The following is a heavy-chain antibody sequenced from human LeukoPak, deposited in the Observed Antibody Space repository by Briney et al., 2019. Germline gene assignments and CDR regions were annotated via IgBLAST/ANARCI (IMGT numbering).Heavy chain of an antibody. CDR2: IYYSGST. V-gene: IGHV4-39*01. CDR3: ARQKGRYSSDWYETWFDP. CDR1: GGSISSTDYY. Sequence: NPSETLSLTCTVSGGSISSTDYYWGWIRQPPGKGLEWIGSIYYSGSTYHTPSLQSRVTMSVDTSKNQFSLKLTSVTAADTAVYYCARQKGRYSSDWYETWFDPWGQGTPVTVSS. J-gene: IGHJ5*02. D-gene: IGHD6-19*01.